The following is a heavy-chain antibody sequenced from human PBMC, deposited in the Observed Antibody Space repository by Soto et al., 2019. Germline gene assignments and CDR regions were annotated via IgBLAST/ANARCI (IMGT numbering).Heavy chain of an antibody. V-gene: IGHV1-2*04. J-gene: IGHJ5*02. CDR3: ARGPYCSGGSCYSHWFDP. CDR2: INPNSGGT. CDR1: GYTFTVYY. Sequence: GASVKVSCKASGYTFTVYYMHCVLQSPGQGLEWMGWINPNSGGTNYAQKFQGWVTMTRDTSISTAYMELSRLRSDDTAVYYCARGPYCSGGSCYSHWFDPWGQGTLVTV. D-gene: IGHD2-15*01.